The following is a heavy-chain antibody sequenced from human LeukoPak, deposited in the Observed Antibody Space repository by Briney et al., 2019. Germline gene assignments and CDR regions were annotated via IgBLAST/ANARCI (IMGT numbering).Heavy chain of an antibody. CDR3: ARGHGEYYDISY. CDR1: GFTFSSYE. D-gene: IGHD3-9*01. Sequence: AGGSLRLSCAASGFTFSSYEMNWVRQAPGKGLEWVSYISSSGSTIYYADSVKGRFTISRGNAKNSLYLQMNSLRAEDTAVYYCARGHGEYYDISYWGQGTLVTVSS. CDR2: ISSSGSTI. V-gene: IGHV3-48*03. J-gene: IGHJ4*02.